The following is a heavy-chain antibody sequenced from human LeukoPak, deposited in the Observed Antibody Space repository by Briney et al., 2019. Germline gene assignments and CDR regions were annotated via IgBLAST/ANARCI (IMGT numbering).Heavy chain of an antibody. CDR2: IGGSGDGT. CDR1: GFTFSNFA. J-gene: IGHJ4*02. D-gene: IGHD3-3*01. V-gene: IGHV3-23*01. Sequence: GGSLRLSCAASGFTFSNFAMNWVRQAPGKGLEWVSVIGGSGDGTHYADSVKGRFTISRDNSKNTLFLQMNSLRAEDTAVYYCAKVVYDFWSGYDYWGQGTPVTVSS. CDR3: AKVVYDFWSGYDY.